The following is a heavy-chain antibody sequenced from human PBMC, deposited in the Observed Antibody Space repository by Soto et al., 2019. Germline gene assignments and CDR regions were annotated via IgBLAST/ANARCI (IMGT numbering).Heavy chain of an antibody. Sequence: QVQLVQSGAEVKKPGSSVKVSCKASGGTFSSYAISWVRQAPGQGLEWMGGIIPIFGTANYAQKFQGRVTITADESTSTAYMELSSLRSEDTAVYYCAATSRGYSGYDPFTYFEYWGQGTLVTVSS. CDR2: IIPIFGTA. V-gene: IGHV1-69*01. J-gene: IGHJ4*02. CDR3: AATSRGYSGYDPFTYFEY. D-gene: IGHD5-12*01. CDR1: GGTFSSYA.